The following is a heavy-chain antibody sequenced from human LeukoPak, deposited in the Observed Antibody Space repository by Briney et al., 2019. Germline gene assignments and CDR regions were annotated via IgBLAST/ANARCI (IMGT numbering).Heavy chain of an antibody. D-gene: IGHD3-10*01. V-gene: IGHV4-34*01. J-gene: IGHJ4*02. CDR1: GGSFSGYY. CDR3: ARRDSYGSGIGFDY. CDR2: INHSGST. Sequence: SETLSLTCAVYGGSFSGYYWSWIRQPPGKGLEWMGEINHSGSTNYNPSLKSRVTISVDTSKNQCSLKLSSVTAADTAVYYCARRDSYGSGIGFDYWGQGTLVTVSS.